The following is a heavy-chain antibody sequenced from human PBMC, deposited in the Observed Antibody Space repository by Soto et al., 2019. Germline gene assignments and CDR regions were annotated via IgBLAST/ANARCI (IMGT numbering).Heavy chain of an antibody. D-gene: IGHD2-15*01. CDR1: GGSISSYY. J-gene: IGHJ5*02. CDR3: ARRVYCSGGSCYSQGWLDP. V-gene: IGHV4-59*01. CDR2: IYYSGST. Sequence: SETLSLTCTVSGGSISSYYWSWIRQPPGKGLEWIGYIYYSGSTNYNPSLKSRVTISVDTSKNQFSLKLSSVTAADTAVYYCARRVYCSGGSCYSQGWLDPWGQGTLVTVSS.